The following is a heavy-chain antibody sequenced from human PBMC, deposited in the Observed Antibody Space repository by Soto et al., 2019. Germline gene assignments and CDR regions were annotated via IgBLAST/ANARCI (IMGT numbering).Heavy chain of an antibody. V-gene: IGHV3-13*01. CDR1: GFTFSSCD. J-gene: IGHJ4*02. D-gene: IGHD4-17*01. Sequence: EVQLVESGGGLVQPGGSLRLSCAASGFTFSSCDMHWVRQATGKGLEWVSAIGTAGDTYYPGSVKGRFTISRENAKNSLYLQMNSLRAGDTAVYYCARAYGGNSGEFVYWGQGTLVTVSS. CDR2: IGTAGDT. CDR3: ARAYGGNSGEFVY.